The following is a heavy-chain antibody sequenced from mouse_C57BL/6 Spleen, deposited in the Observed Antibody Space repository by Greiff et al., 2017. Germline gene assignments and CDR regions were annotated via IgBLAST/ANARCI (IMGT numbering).Heavy chain of an antibody. V-gene: IGHV1-72*01. Sequence: QVQLKQPGAELVKPGASVKLSCKASGYTFTSYWMHWVKQRPGRGLEWIGRIDPNSGGTKYNEKFKSKATLTVDKPSSTAYMQLSSLISEDSAVYYCARSYDGYYVYCDYWGQGTTLTVSS. D-gene: IGHD2-3*01. J-gene: IGHJ2*01. CDR2: IDPNSGGT. CDR3: ARSYDGYYVYCDY. CDR1: GYTFTSYW.